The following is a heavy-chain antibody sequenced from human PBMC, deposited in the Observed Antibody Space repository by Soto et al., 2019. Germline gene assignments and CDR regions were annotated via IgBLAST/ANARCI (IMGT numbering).Heavy chain of an antibody. CDR2: SHYTGNT. D-gene: IGHD2-21*01. CDR1: GGSISSGGYY. J-gene: IGHJ6*03. Sequence: SETLSLTCTVSGGSISSGGYYCNWIRQLPGKGLEWIGYSHYTGNTFFNPSLKSRVTISVDTSKSQFSLKLNSVTAADTAVYYCARGSDCGNGCYSSYYYYYYMDVWGKGTTVTVSS. V-gene: IGHV4-31*03. CDR3: ARGSDCGNGCYSSYYYYYYMDV.